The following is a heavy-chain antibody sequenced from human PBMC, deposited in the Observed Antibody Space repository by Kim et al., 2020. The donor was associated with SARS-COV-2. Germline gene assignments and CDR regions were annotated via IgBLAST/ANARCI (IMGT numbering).Heavy chain of an antibody. CDR1: GFTFDDYA. V-gene: IGHV3-9*01. J-gene: IGHJ4*02. D-gene: IGHD2-2*01. CDR2: ISWNSGSI. CDR3: PKACSSTSCPFDY. Sequence: GGSLRLSCAASGFTFDDYAMHWVRQAPGKGLEWVSGISWNSGSIGYADSVKGRFTISRDSAKNSLYLQMNSLRAEDTALYYCPKACSSTSCPFDYWCQGT.